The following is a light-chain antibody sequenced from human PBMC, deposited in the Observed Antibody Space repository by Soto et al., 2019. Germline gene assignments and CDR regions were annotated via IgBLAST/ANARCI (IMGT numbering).Light chain of an antibody. J-gene: IGKJ2*01. CDR3: QQYYRPPYT. V-gene: IGKV4-1*01. Sequence: DIVMTQSPDSLAVSLGERATINCKSSQSVLYSSTNKNYLAWYQQKPGQPPKLLIYWASTRESGVPDRFSGSGSGTDFTLTISSLQADDVAVHYCQQYYRPPYTFGQGTKVEIK. CDR1: QSVLYSSTNKNY. CDR2: WAS.